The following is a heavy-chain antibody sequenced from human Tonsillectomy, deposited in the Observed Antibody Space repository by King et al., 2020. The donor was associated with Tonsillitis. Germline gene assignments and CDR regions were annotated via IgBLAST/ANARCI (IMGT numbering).Heavy chain of an antibody. Sequence: EVQLVESGGGLVQPGGSLRLSCAASGFTFSSYWMNWVRQAPGKGLEWVSRITSDGTSTIYADSVKGRFTISRDNSQNTLYLQMNSLRAEDTAVYYCARVRPATASHWGQGTLVTVSS. J-gene: IGHJ4*02. CDR3: ARVRPATASH. CDR1: GFTFSSYW. CDR2: ITSDGTST. D-gene: IGHD2-21*02. V-gene: IGHV3-74*01.